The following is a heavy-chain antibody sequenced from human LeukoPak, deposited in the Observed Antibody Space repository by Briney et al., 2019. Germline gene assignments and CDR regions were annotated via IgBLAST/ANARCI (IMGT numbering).Heavy chain of an antibody. CDR1: GYSFTSYW. Sequence: GESLKISCKGSGYSFTSYWISWVRQMPGKGLEWMGRIYPSDSYTNYSPSFQGHVTISADKSISTAYLQWSSLKASDTAMYYCARGYCSSTSCYAFWFDPWGQGTLVTVSS. CDR2: IYPSDSYT. V-gene: IGHV5-10-1*01. D-gene: IGHD2-2*01. J-gene: IGHJ5*02. CDR3: ARGYCSSTSCYAFWFDP.